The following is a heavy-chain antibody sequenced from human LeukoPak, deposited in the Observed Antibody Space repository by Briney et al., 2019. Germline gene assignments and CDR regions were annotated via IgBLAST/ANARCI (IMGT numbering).Heavy chain of an antibody. CDR2: IYYSGST. CDR1: GGSISSYY. Sequence: PSETLSLTCTVSGGSISSYYWSWIRQPPGKGLEWIGYIYYSGSTNYNPSLKSRVTISVDTSKNQFSLKLSSVTAADTAVYYCARDFYYYGSGSYYNPLFDYWGQGTLVTVSS. CDR3: ARDFYYYGSGSYYNPLFDY. J-gene: IGHJ4*02. D-gene: IGHD3-10*01. V-gene: IGHV4-59*12.